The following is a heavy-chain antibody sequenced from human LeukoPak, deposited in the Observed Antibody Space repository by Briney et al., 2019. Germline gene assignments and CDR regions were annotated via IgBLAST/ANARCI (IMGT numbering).Heavy chain of an antibody. J-gene: IGHJ4*02. D-gene: IGHD2-2*01. CDR1: GGSISSYY. CDR3: AREGGYCSSTSCPLDY. Sequence: SETLSLTCTVSGGSISSYYWSWIRQPPGKGLEWIGYIYYSGSTNYNPSLKSRVTISVDTSKNQFSLKLSSVTAADTAVYYCAREGGYCSSTSCPLDYWGQGTLVTVSS. CDR2: IYYSGST. V-gene: IGHV4-59*12.